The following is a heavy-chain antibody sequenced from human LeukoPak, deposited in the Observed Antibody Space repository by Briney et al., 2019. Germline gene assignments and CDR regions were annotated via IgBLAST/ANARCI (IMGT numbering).Heavy chain of an antibody. Sequence: GGSLRLSCAASGFTFSSYSMNWVRQAPGKGLEWVSSISSSSSYLYYADSVKGRFTISRDNAKNSLYLQMNSLRAEDTAVYYCARESHSGYGDWFDPWGQGTLVTVSS. CDR3: ARESHSGYGDWFDP. D-gene: IGHD5-12*01. CDR1: GFTFSSYS. V-gene: IGHV3-21*01. CDR2: ISSSSSYL. J-gene: IGHJ5*02.